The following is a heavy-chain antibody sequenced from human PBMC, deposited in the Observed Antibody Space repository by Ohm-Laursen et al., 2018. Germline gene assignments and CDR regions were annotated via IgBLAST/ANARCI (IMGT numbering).Heavy chain of an antibody. D-gene: IGHD5-12*01. CDR1: GGSFSGYY. Sequence: SDTLSLTCAVYGGSFSGYYWSWIRQPPGKGLEWIGEINHSGSTNYNPSLKGRVTISVDTSKNQFSLKLSSVTAADTAVYYCARTVDIVATTFDYWGQGTLVTVSS. V-gene: IGHV4-34*01. J-gene: IGHJ4*02. CDR3: ARTVDIVATTFDY. CDR2: INHSGST.